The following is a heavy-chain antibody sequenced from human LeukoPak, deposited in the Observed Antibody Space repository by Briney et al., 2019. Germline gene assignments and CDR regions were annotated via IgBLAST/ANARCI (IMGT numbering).Heavy chain of an antibody. D-gene: IGHD1-26*01. J-gene: IGHJ4*02. CDR2: ISGSGGST. CDR1: RFTFSSYA. Sequence: GGSLRLSCADSRFTFSSYAMSWVRQAPGKGLEWVSAISGSGGSTYYADSVKGRFTISRDNSKNTLYLQMNNLRAEDTAVYYCAKGQRVGATTEFDYWGQGTLVTVSS. V-gene: IGHV3-23*01. CDR3: AKGQRVGATTEFDY.